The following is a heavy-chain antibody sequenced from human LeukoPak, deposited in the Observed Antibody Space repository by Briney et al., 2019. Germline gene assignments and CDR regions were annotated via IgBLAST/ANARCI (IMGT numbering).Heavy chain of an antibody. J-gene: IGHJ4*02. CDR1: GFTFSSYW. V-gene: IGHV3-74*01. Sequence: GGSLRLSCAASGFTFSSYWMHWVRQAPGEGLVWVSRINSDGSSTSYADSVKGRFTISRDNAKNTLYLQMNSLRAEDTAVYYCARADLSPLVVVTAIDYWGQGTLVTVSS. CDR2: INSDGSST. D-gene: IGHD2-21*02. CDR3: ARADLSPLVVVTAIDY.